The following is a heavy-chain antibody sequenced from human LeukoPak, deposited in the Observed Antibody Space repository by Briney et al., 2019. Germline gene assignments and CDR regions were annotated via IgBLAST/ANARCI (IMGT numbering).Heavy chain of an antibody. J-gene: IGHJ4*02. V-gene: IGHV4-59*08. D-gene: IGHD6-13*01. CDR2: VYYTGST. CDR1: GGSISSYY. CDR3: AGSSSWLSLGY. Sequence: SETLSLTCTVSGGSISSYYWSWIRQPPGKGLEWIGYVYYTGSTNYNPSLKSRVTTSVDTSRNQFSLKLSSVTAGDTAVYFCAGSSSWLSLGYWGQGTLVTVSS.